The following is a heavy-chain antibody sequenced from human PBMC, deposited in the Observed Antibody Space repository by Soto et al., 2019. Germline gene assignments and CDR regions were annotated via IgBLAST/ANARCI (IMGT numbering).Heavy chain of an antibody. CDR1: GYTFSNYY. J-gene: IGHJ4*02. D-gene: IGHD2-2*01. CDR2: INPSGGGT. Sequence: ASVKVSCKTSGYTFSNYYINWVRQAPGQGLEWMGRINPSGGGTSYAQKFQGRVTMTRVTSTGTVYMDLSSLRSEDTAVYYCARSQEVVVVPAAPIDYWGQGTLVTAPQ. CDR3: ARSQEVVVVPAAPIDY. V-gene: IGHV1-46*01.